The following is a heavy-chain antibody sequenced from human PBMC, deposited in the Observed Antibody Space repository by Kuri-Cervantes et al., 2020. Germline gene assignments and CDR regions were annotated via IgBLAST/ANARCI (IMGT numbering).Heavy chain of an antibody. Sequence: ASVKVSCKASRYTFTGYYMHWVRQAPGQGLEWMGWINPNSGGTNYAQKFQGRVTMTRDTSISTAYMELSRLRSDDTAVYYCARDRFLEWLGLYYYHGMDVWGQGTTVTVSS. CDR3: ARDRFLEWLGLYYYHGMDV. CDR2: INPNSGGT. J-gene: IGHJ6*02. V-gene: IGHV1-2*02. CDR1: RYTFTGYY. D-gene: IGHD3-3*01.